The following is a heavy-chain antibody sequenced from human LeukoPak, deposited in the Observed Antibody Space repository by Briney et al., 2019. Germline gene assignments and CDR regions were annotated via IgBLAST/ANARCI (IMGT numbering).Heavy chain of an antibody. V-gene: IGHV3-21*01. CDR3: AKDGTVPGQAGRTTTKKYFDY. CDR1: GFTVSSNY. J-gene: IGHJ4*02. CDR2: ISSSSSYI. D-gene: IGHD6-19*01. Sequence: PGGSLRLSCAASGFTVSSNYMSWVRQAPGKGLEWVSSISSSSSYIYYADSVKGRFTISRDNSKNTLYLQVNSLRTEDTAVYYCAKDGTVPGQAGRTTTKKYFDYWGQGTLVTVSS.